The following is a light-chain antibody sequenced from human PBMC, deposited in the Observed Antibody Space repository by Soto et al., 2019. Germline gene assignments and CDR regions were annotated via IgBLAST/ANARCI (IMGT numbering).Light chain of an antibody. CDR1: SSHVGNYEY. Sequence: QAAMTHPASVSVSPGQSITISCTGTSSHVGNYEYVSWYQQHSGKAPKLMIYEVSNRPSGVSNRFSGSKYGNTASLTISGLQADDETDYYCVSYTSSGTYVVGTGTKVSVL. CDR3: VSYTSSGTYV. CDR2: EVS. V-gene: IGLV2-14*01. J-gene: IGLJ1*01.